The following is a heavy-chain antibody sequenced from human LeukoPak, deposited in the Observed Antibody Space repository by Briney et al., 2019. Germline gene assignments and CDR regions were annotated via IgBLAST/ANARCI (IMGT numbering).Heavy chain of an antibody. Sequence: SETLSLTCTVSDGSVSSGSDYWSWIRQAPGRGLEWIGDIYNSGRTKYSPSLKSRVTISVDTSKNQFSLKLTSVTTADTALYYCARSGDTYGYWPFDIWGQGTMVTVSS. D-gene: IGHD5-24*01. J-gene: IGHJ3*02. CDR3: ARSGDTYGYWPFDI. CDR1: DGSVSSGSDY. CDR2: IYNSGRT. V-gene: IGHV4-61*01.